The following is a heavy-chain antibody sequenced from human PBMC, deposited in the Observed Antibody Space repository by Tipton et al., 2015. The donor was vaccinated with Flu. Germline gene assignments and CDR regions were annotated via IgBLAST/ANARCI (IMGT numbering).Heavy chain of an antibody. Sequence: TLSLTCTVSGGSISSYYWSWIRQPPGKGLEWIGYIYYSGSTNYNPPLKSRVTISVDTSKNKFSLKLSSVIAADTAVYYCARAGSYKGYFDYWGQGTLVTVSS. J-gene: IGHJ4*02. D-gene: IGHD1-26*01. CDR2: IYYSGST. CDR1: GGSISSYY. V-gene: IGHV4-59*07. CDR3: ARAGSYKGYFDY.